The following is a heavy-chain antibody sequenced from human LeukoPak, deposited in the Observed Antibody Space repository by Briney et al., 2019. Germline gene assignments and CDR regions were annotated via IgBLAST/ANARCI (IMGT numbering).Heavy chain of an antibody. CDR3: ARVLTVVTDNWYFDL. J-gene: IGHJ2*01. D-gene: IGHD4-23*01. V-gene: IGHV1-69*13. Sequence: RASVKVSCKASGGTFSSYAISWVRQAPGQGLEWMGGIIPIFGTANYAQKFQGRVTITADESTSTAYMELSSLRSEDTAVYYCARVLTVVTDNWYFDLWGRGTLVTVSS. CDR2: IIPIFGTA. CDR1: GGTFSSYA.